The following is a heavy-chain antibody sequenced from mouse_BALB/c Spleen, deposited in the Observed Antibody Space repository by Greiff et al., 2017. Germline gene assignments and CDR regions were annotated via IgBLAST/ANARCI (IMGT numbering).Heavy chain of an antibody. V-gene: IGHV1-87*01. D-gene: IGHD3-1*01. CDR2: IYPGDGDT. J-gene: IGHJ3*01. Sequence: QVQLQQSGAELARPGASVKLSCKASGYTFTSYWMQWVKQRPGQGLEWIGAIYPGDGDTRYTQKFKGKATLTADKSSSTAYMQLSSLASEDSAVYYCARLGGAPPAYWGQGTLVTVSA. CDR3: ARLGGAPPAY. CDR1: GYTFTSYW.